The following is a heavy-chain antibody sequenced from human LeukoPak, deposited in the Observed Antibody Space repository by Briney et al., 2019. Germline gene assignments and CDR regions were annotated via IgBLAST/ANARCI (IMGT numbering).Heavy chain of an antibody. D-gene: IGHD6-13*01. CDR1: GGTLSNYI. Sequence: SVKVSCKTSGGTLSNYILSWVRQAPGQGLEWMGGIIPVFGTANYAQKFQDRVTITADESTNTVYMELSNLRSEDTAVYYCARAVEYLPGYSSSTGDVHALYYFDYWGQGTLVTVSS. CDR3: ARAVEYLPGYSSSTGDVHALYYFDY. V-gene: IGHV1-69*01. J-gene: IGHJ4*02. CDR2: IIPVFGTA.